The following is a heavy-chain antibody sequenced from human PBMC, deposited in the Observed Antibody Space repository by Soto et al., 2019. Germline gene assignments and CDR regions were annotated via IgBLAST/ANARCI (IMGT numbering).Heavy chain of an antibody. J-gene: IGHJ4*02. CDR2: IYYSGST. Sequence: PSETLSLTCTVSGGSISSYYWSWIRQPPGKGLEWIGYIYYSGSTNYNPSLKSRVTISVDTSKNQFSLKLSSVTAADTAVYYCARVGSTTLNADYWGQGALVTVSS. V-gene: IGHV4-59*01. CDR1: GGSISSYY. CDR3: ARVGSTTLNADY. D-gene: IGHD3-10*01.